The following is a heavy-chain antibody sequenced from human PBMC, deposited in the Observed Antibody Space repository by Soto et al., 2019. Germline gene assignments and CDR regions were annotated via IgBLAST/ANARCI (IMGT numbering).Heavy chain of an antibody. J-gene: IGHJ4*02. CDR2: ISYDGSNK. CDR3: ARDLLVRGDY. D-gene: IGHD6-13*01. V-gene: IGHV3-30-3*01. CDR1: GFTFSSYA. Sequence: GGSLRLSCAASGFTFSSYAMHWVRQAPGKGLEWVAVISYDGSNKYYADSVKGRFTISRDNSKNTLYLQMNSLRAEDTAVYYCARDLLVRGDYWGQRTLVTVSS.